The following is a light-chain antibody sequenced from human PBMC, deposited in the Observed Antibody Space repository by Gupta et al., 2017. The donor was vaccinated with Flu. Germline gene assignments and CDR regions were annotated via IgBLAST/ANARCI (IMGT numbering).Light chain of an antibody. CDR3: QAWDSSTAQVV. J-gene: IGLJ2*01. CDR1: KLGDKY. V-gene: IGLV3-1*01. Sequence: SYELPQPPSVSVSPGQTASITCSGDKLGDKYACWYQQKPGQSPVLVIYRDSKRPSGIPERFSGSNSGNTATLTISGTQAMDEADYYCQAWDSSTAQVVFGGGTKLTVL. CDR2: RDS.